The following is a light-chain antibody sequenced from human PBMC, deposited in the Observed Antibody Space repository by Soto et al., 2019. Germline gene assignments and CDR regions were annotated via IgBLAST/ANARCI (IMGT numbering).Light chain of an antibody. CDR1: QSVSSY. Sequence: EIVLTQSPATLSLSPGERATLPCRASQSVSSYLAWYQQKPGQAPRLLIYGASTTATGIPDRFSGSVSGTDLTITISRLEPEDVEVYDGQQYGSSPWTFGQGTKVEIK. V-gene: IGKV3-20*01. CDR2: GAS. CDR3: QQYGSSPWT. J-gene: IGKJ1*01.